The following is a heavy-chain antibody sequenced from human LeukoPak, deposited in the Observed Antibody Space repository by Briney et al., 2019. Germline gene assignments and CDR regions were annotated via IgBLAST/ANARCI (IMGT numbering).Heavy chain of an antibody. CDR3: AISYSSSWYTFDY. CDR2: IYYSGST. J-gene: IGHJ4*02. D-gene: IGHD6-13*01. Sequence: SETLSLTCTVSGGSISSGGSYWGWIRQPPGKGLEWIGSIYYSGSTYYNPSLKSRVTISVDTSKNQFSLKLNSVTAADTAVYYCAISYSSSWYTFDYWGQGTLVTVSS. V-gene: IGHV4-39*01. CDR1: GGSISSGGSY.